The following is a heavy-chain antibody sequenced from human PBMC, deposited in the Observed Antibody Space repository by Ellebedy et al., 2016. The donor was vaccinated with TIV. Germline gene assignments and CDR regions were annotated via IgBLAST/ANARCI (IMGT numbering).Heavy chain of an antibody. CDR2: IYSGGST. V-gene: IGHV3-66*01. J-gene: IGHJ4*02. CDR3: TTCSGWYRVFDY. CDR1: GFTFSDYY. D-gene: IGHD6-19*01. Sequence: GGSLRLSCVVSGFTFSDYYMSWIRQAPGKGLEWVSVIYSGGSTYYADSVKGRFTISRDNSKNTLYLQMNSLRAEDTAVYYCTTCSGWYRVFDYWGQGTLVTVSS.